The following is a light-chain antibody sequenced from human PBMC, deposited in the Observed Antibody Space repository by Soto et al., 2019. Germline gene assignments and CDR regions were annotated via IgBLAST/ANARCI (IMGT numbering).Light chain of an antibody. CDR2: GAS. J-gene: IGKJ2*01. Sequence: EIVLTQSPGTLSLSPGERATLSCRASQSVNSNYLAWYQQKPGQVPRPLIYGASIRAAGVPDRLSGSGSGTDFPLTISILEAEDYAVYYCQQYGTPPHTFGQGTKLEIK. CDR3: QQYGTPPHT. CDR1: QSVNSNY. V-gene: IGKV3-20*01.